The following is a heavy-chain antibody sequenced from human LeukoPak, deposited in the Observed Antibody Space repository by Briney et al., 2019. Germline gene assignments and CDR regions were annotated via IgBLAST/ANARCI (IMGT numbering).Heavy chain of an antibody. J-gene: IGHJ6*03. Sequence: GASVKVSCKASGYTFTSYDINWVRQATGQGLEWMGWMNPNSGNTGYAQKFQGRVTMTRNTSISTVYMELSSLRSEDTAVYYCARGRKLRFLEWLGYYYYYYMDVWGKGTTVTVSS. D-gene: IGHD3-3*01. CDR2: MNPNSGNT. CDR1: GYTFTSYD. CDR3: ARGRKLRFLEWLGYYYYYYMDV. V-gene: IGHV1-8*01.